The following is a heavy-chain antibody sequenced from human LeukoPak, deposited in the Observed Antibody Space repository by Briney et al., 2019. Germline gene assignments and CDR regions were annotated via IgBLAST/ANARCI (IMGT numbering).Heavy chain of an antibody. D-gene: IGHD5-24*01. J-gene: IGHJ3*02. CDR2: IYSGGST. V-gene: IGHV3-53*01. Sequence: GGSLRLSCAASGFTVSSNYMSWVRQAPGKGLEWVSVIYSGGSTYYADSVKGRFTISRDNSKNTLYLQMNSLRAEDTAVYYCARAGTRLQLEYAFDIWGQGTMVTVSS. CDR1: GFTVSSNY. CDR3: ARAGTRLQLEYAFDI.